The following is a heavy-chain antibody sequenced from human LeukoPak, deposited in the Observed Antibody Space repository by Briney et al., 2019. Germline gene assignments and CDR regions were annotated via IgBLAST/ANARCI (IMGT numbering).Heavy chain of an antibody. D-gene: IGHD6-6*01. CDR3: ARADSSIAARLSRSSIFNYYYYMDV. V-gene: IGHV3-30*03. Sequence: GGSLRLSCAASGFTFSTYGMHWVRQAPGKGLEWVAIISHDGSNKDYADSVKGRFTISRDKSKNTLYLQMNSLRAEDTAVYYCARADSSIAARLSRSSIFNYYYYMDVWGKGTTVTVSS. CDR1: GFTFSTYG. J-gene: IGHJ6*03. CDR2: ISHDGSNK.